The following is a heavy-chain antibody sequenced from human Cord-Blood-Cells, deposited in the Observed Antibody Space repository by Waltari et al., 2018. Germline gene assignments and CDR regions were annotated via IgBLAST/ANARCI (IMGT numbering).Heavy chain of an antibody. V-gene: IGHV4-39*01. CDR2: IYYSGST. J-gene: IGHJ4*02. D-gene: IGHD3-10*01. CDR1: GGSISSSSYY. Sequence: QLQLQESGPGLVKPSETLSLTCTVSGGSISSSSYYWGWNRKPPGKGLEWIGSIYYSGSTYSNPSLKRRVTISVDTSKNQFSLKLSSVTAADTAVYYCARQGGYYGSGSYYDYWGQGTLVTVSS. CDR3: ARQGGYYGSGSYYDY.